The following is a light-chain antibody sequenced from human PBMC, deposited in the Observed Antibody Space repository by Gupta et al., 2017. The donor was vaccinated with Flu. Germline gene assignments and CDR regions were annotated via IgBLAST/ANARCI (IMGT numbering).Light chain of an antibody. V-gene: IGLV2-14*01. CDR2: EVS. CDR3: SSYTSSSPWV. J-gene: IGLJ3*02. CDR1: SSDVGCYNY. Sequence: QSALTQPASVSGSPGQSITISCTGTSSDVGCYNYVSWYQQHPGKASKLMIYEVSNRPAGVSNRFSGYKSGNATSLTISGHEAEDEADYYCSSYTSSSPWVFGGGTKLTVL.